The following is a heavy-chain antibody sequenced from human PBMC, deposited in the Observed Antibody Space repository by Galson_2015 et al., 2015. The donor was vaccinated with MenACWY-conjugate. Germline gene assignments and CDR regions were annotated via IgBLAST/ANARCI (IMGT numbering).Heavy chain of an antibody. Sequence: QSGAEVKKPGESLTISCKASGYSFSTYWIGWVRQMPGKGLEWVAIIYPGDSDTRYSPSFQGQVTISADKSISTAYLQWSSLRASDTAIYYCARQRKEFDFWGQGTLVTVSS. V-gene: IGHV5-51*01. CDR1: GYSFSTYW. J-gene: IGHJ4*02. CDR3: ARQRKEFDF. CDR2: IYPGDSDT.